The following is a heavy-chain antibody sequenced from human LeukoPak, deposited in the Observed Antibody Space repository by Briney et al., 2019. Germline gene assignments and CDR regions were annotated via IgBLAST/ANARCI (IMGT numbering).Heavy chain of an antibody. Sequence: AAVKVSFTASVYTFTTSAIIGVRQAPGQGGGGMGWISVYNGNRKYTQKLQGRGTITTDRNRRTNYMELRSLRSDDTAVYYCARNSSRVDYWGQGTLLTVSS. J-gene: IGHJ4*02. CDR1: VYTFTTSA. CDR3: ARNSSRVDY. CDR2: ISVYNGNR. D-gene: IGHD6-13*01. V-gene: IGHV1-18*01.